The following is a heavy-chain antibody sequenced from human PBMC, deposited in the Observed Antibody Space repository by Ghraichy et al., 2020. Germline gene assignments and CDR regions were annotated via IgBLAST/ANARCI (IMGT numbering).Heavy chain of an antibody. CDR3: ARASRVVRFFCYDGMDV. V-gene: IGHV3-48*02. CDR2: ITSSSRTK. CDR1: GFTFSSYS. Sequence: GGSLRLSCVASGFTFSSYSMSWVRQSPGKGLEWVSYITSSSRTKSYADSVKGRFTISRDNAQNSLYLQMNSLRDEDAAVYYCARASRVVRFFCYDGMDVWGSGT. J-gene: IGHJ6*02. D-gene: IGHD4-23*01.